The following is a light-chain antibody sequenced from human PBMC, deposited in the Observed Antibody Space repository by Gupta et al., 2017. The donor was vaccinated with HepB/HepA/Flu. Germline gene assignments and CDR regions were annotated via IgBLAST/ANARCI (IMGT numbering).Light chain of an antibody. Sequence: AIQITPSPSSLSASVGDRVTITCRTSQDIRNDLGWYQQKPGEAPKLLIYGTSSLESGVPSRFSGSGSGTDFTLTISSLQPEDFATYYCRQYDYYPLTFGQGTQLEIK. V-gene: IGKV1-6*01. CDR2: GTS. CDR3: RQYDYYPLT. J-gene: IGKJ5*01. CDR1: QDIRND.